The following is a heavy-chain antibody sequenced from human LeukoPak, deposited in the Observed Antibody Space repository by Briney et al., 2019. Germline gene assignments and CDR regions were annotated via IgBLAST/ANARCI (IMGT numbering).Heavy chain of an antibody. J-gene: IGHJ4*02. Sequence: GGSLRLSCAASGFTFSSYWMSWVRQAPGKGLEWVANIKQDGSEKYYVDSVKGRFTISRDNAKNSLYLQVNSLRVEDTAVYYCAREMATITTFDYWGQGTLVTVSS. CDR1: GFTFSSYW. V-gene: IGHV3-7*01. D-gene: IGHD5-24*01. CDR2: IKQDGSEK. CDR3: AREMATITTFDY.